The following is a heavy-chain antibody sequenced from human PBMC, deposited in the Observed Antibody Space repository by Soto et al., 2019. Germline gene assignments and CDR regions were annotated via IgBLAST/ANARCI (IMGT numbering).Heavy chain of an antibody. D-gene: IGHD6-13*01. CDR1: GFTFSSYS. Sequence: EVQLVEAGGGLVKPGGSLRLSCAASGFTFSSYSMHWVRQAPGKGLEWVSSISSSRSYIYYADSVKCRLTSSGDNAKNSLYLQMNSLRAEDTAVYYCAKGRGASGTDSVQYYGMDAWGQGTTVTVSS. CDR2: ISSSRSYI. V-gene: IGHV3-21*01. CDR3: AKGRGASGTDSVQYYGMDA. J-gene: IGHJ6*02.